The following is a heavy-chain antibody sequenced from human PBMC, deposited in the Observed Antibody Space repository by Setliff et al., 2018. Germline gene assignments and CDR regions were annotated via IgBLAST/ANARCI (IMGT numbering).Heavy chain of an antibody. CDR2: IWDDGGNK. Sequence: GESLKISCAASGFTFSTYRMHWVRQAPGKGLEWVAVIWDDGGNKYHADSVKGRFTISRDNAKNSLYLQMNSLRAEDTATYYCARTCSGSGCYAGLESWGQGTPVTVSS. J-gene: IGHJ4*02. CDR1: GFTFSTYR. CDR3: ARTCSGSGCYAGLES. D-gene: IGHD2-15*01. V-gene: IGHV3-33*08.